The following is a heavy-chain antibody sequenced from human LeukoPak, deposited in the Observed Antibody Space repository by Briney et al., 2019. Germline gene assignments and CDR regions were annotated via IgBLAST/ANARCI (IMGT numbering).Heavy chain of an antibody. J-gene: IGHJ5*02. CDR1: GGSFRGYY. CDR3: AIRVGPYPDPGSHIHDGANWFDP. Sequence: PSETLSLTCAVYGGSFRGYYWSWIRQPPGKGLEWSGEIKHSGSTNYNRSLNSGVTISVDTSKNQFSLKLSSLTAADTAVYYCAIRVGPYPDPGSHIHDGANWFDPWGQGTLVTVSS. CDR2: IKHSGST. V-gene: IGHV4-34*01. D-gene: IGHD3-16*01.